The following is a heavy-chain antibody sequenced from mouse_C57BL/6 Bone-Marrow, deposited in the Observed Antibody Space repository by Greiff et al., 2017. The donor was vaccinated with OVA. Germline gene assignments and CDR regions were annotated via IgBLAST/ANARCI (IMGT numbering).Heavy chain of an antibody. Sequence: EVQLQQSGPELVKPGASVKISCKASGYSFTGYYMHWVKQSHGNILDWIGYIYPYNGVSSYNQKFKGKATLTVDKSSSTAYMELRSLTSEDSAVYYCARSLYYGNYVRSFDYWGQGTTLTVSS. CDR2: IYPYNGVS. CDR3: ARSLYYGNYVRSFDY. J-gene: IGHJ2*01. D-gene: IGHD2-1*01. CDR1: GYSFTGYY. V-gene: IGHV1-31*01.